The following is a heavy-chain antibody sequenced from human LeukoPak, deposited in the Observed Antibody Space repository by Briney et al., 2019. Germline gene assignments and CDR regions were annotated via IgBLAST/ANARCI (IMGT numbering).Heavy chain of an antibody. CDR3: AKGAMASILN. D-gene: IGHD5-18*01. CDR2: FSSSSSTI. CDR1: GFTFTNYS. Sequence: GGSLRLSCAASGFTFTNYSMNWVRQAPGKGLDWVSYFSSSSSTIYYADSVKGRFTISRDNAKNSLYLQMNSLRAEDTAVYYCAKGAMASILNWGQGTLVTVSS. V-gene: IGHV3-48*04. J-gene: IGHJ4*02.